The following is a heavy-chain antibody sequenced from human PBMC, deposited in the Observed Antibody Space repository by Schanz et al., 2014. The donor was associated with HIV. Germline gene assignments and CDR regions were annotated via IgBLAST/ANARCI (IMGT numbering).Heavy chain of an antibody. Sequence: QVQLVQSGAEVKKPGASVKVSCKASGYTFTGYYMHWVRQAPGQGLEWMGWINPNSGGTNYAQKFQGRVTMTRDTSISTAYMELRSLRSDDTAVYYCARDGRLDYFGSGSYYNSNGMDVWGQGTTVTVSS. CDR1: GYTFTGYY. CDR3: ARDGRLDYFGSGSYYNSNGMDV. CDR2: INPNSGGT. V-gene: IGHV1-2*02. D-gene: IGHD3-10*01. J-gene: IGHJ6*02.